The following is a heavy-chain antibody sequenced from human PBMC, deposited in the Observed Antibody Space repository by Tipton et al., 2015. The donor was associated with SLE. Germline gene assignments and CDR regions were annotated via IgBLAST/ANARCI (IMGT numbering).Heavy chain of an antibody. CDR2: IYTSGST. CDR3: AREGEGDY. V-gene: IGHV4-61*09. J-gene: IGHJ4*02. CDR1: GGSIRSGSYY. Sequence: TLSLTCTVSGGSIRSGSYYWSWIRQPAGKGLEWIGDIYTSGSTNYNPSLKSRVTISVDTSKNQFSLKLSSVTAADTAVYYCAREGEGDYWGQGTLVTVSS.